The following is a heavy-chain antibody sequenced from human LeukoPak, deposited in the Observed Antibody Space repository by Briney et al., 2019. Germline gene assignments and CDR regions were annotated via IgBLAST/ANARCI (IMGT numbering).Heavy chain of an antibody. Sequence: PSETLSLTFTVSGGSISSSSYYWGWIRQPPGKGLEWIVNIYYSGSTYYNPSLKSRVTISVDTSKNQFSLKLSSVTAADTAVYYCGRGFGEHHYYYYYYMDVWGKGTTVTVSS. CDR3: GRGFGEHHYYYYYYMDV. V-gene: IGHV4-39*07. D-gene: IGHD3-10*01. CDR2: IYYSGST. CDR1: GGSISSSSYY. J-gene: IGHJ6*03.